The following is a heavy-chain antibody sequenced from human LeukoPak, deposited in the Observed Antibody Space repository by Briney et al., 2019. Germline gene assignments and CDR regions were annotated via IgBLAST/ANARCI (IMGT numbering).Heavy chain of an antibody. Sequence: PGGSLRLSCVASGFTFSGNSMNWVRQAPGKGLEWVSYISSSSDTIYYADSAKGRFTISRDNAKKSLYLQMNSLRAEDTAVYYCAGGFWSGQRYFDYWGQGTLVTVSS. J-gene: IGHJ4*02. CDR3: AGGFWSGQRYFDY. CDR1: GFTFSGNS. V-gene: IGHV3-48*01. CDR2: ISSSSDTI. D-gene: IGHD3-3*01.